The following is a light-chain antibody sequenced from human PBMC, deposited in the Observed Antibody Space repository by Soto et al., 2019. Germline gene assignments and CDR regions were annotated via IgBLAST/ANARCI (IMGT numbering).Light chain of an antibody. V-gene: IGLV2-8*01. Sequence: QSVLTQPPSASGSPGQSVAISCTGTSSDVGGYNYVSWYQQHPGKAPKLMIYEVNKRPSGVPDRFSGSKSGNTASLTVSGLPAQDEADSYCSSYAGSSNVFGTGTKVTV. CDR2: EVN. J-gene: IGLJ1*01. CDR1: SSDVGGYNY. CDR3: SSYAGSSNV.